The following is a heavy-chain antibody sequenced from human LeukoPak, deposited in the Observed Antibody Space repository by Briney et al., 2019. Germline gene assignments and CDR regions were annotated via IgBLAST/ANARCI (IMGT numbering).Heavy chain of an antibody. D-gene: IGHD3-22*01. Sequence: SETLSLTCTVSGGSISSYYWSWIRQPPGKGLEWIGYIYYSGSTNYNPSLESRVTISVDTSKNQFSLKLSSVTAADTAVYYCAGSYYYDSSGYYPDAFDIWGQGTMVTVSS. J-gene: IGHJ3*02. V-gene: IGHV4-59*08. CDR1: GGSISSYY. CDR2: IYYSGST. CDR3: AGSYYYDSSGYYPDAFDI.